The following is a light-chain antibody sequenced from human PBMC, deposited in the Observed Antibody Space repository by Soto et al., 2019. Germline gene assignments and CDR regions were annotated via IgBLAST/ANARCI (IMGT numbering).Light chain of an antibody. Sequence: DIVMTQSPDSLAVSLGERATINCKSSQSVLFSSNNKNYLAWYQQRPGQPPKLLIYWASTRESGVPDRFSGSGSGTDFTLTIADLQAEDVAVYYCQQYYSVPYTFGQGTNLEIK. CDR3: QQYYSVPYT. J-gene: IGKJ2*01. CDR1: QSVLFSSNNKNY. V-gene: IGKV4-1*01. CDR2: WAS.